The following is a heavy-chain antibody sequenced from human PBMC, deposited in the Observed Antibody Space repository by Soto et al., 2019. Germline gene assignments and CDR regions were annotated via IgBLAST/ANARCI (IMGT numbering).Heavy chain of an antibody. D-gene: IGHD2-2*01. Sequence: PGESLKISCKGSGYSFTSYWISWVRQMPGKGLEWMGRIDPSDSYTNYSPSFQGHVTISADKSISTAYLQWGSLKASDTAMYYCARYRYCSSTSCLDWFDPWGQGTLVTVSS. CDR1: GYSFTSYW. CDR3: ARYRYCSSTSCLDWFDP. J-gene: IGHJ5*02. V-gene: IGHV5-10-1*01. CDR2: IDPSDSYT.